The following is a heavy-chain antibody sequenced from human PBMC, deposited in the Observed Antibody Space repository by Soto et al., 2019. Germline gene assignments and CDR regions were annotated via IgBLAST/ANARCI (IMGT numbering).Heavy chain of an antibody. CDR2: ISAYNGNT. D-gene: IGHD3-3*01. CDR1: GYTFTSYG. J-gene: IGHJ6*02. V-gene: IGHV1-18*01. Sequence: QVQLVQSGAEVKKPGASVKVSCKASGYTFTSYGISWVLQAPGQGREWMGWISAYNGNTNYAQKLQGRVTMTSDTSTSTAYMELRSLRSDDTAVYYCARSYYDLWSGYYTSLYYYYGMYVWGQGTTVTVSS. CDR3: ARSYYDLWSGYYTSLYYYYGMYV.